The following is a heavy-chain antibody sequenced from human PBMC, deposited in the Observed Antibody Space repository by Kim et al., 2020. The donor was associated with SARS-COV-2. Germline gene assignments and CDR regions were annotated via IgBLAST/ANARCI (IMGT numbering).Heavy chain of an antibody. D-gene: IGHD1-26*01. CDR3: ARAILPDDFDI. J-gene: IGHJ3*02. V-gene: IGHV4-59*01. Sequence: TNYNPTIKSRVTIAVDTSKNQFALKLSSVTAADTAVYYWARAILPDDFDIWGQGTMVTVSS. CDR2: T.